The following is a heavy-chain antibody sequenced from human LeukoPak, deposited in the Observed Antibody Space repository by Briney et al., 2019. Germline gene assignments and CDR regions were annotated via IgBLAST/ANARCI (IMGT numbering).Heavy chain of an antibody. D-gene: IGHD6-13*01. J-gene: IGHJ3*02. CDR3: AIQQPGISVPGTIYAFDI. CDR2: INHSGTP. Sequence: SQTRSLTCAVYGGSFSGYYWGWIRQSPGDVLEWIGEINHSGTPNFNRSLKSRVTIPVDPPKHQFSLKLSSVTAADTAVYYCAIQQPGISVPGTIYAFDIWGQGTMVTVSS. CDR1: GGSFSGYY. V-gene: IGHV4-34*01.